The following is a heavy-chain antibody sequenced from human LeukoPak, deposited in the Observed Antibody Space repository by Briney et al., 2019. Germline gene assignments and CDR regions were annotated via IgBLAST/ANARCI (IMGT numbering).Heavy chain of an antibody. V-gene: IGHV1-8*03. D-gene: IGHD3-10*01. J-gene: IGHJ6*03. CDR2: MNPNSGNT. CDR1: GYTFTSYD. Sequence: ASVKVSCKASGYTFTSYDINWVRQATGQGLEWRGWMNPNSGNTGYAQKFQGRVTITRNTSISTAYMELSSLRSDDTAVYYCARGPLRGVILGYYMDVWGKGTTVTVSS. CDR3: ARGPLRGVILGYYMDV.